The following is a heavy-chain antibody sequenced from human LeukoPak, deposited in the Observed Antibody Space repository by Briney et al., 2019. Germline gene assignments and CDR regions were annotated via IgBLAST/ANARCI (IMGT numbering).Heavy chain of an antibody. J-gene: IGHJ4*02. CDR2: INYNGST. CDR3: ARKSGRTPTGAIDY. CDR1: VGSISIGGYY. D-gene: IGHD6-25*01. Sequence: SQTLSLTCTLSVGSISIGGYYWSWIRQHPGKGLEWIVYINYNGSTYYNPSLKSRVTISVDTSKIQISLKLSSVTAADTSVYYCARKSGRTPTGAIDYWGQGTLVTVSS. V-gene: IGHV4-31*03.